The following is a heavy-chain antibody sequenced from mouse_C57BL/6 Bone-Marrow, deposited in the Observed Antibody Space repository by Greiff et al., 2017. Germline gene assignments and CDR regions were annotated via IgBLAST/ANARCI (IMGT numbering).Heavy chain of an antibody. J-gene: IGHJ2*01. Sequence: EVQRVESGPGLVKPSQSLSLTCSVTGYSITSGYYWNWIRQFPGNKLEWMGYISYDGSNNYNPSLKNRISITRDTSKNQFFLKLNSVTTEDTATYYCARGSSEYFDYRGQGTTLTVSS. CDR1: GYSITSGYY. CDR3: ARGSSEYFDY. D-gene: IGHD3-2*02. CDR2: ISYDGSN. V-gene: IGHV3-6*01.